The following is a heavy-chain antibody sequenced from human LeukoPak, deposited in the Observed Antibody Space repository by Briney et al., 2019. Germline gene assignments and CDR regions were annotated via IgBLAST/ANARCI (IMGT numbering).Heavy chain of an antibody. J-gene: IGHJ4*02. CDR3: ARAGTMYYFDY. CDR2: IWYDGSNK. V-gene: IGHV3-33*01. D-gene: IGHD1/OR15-1a*01. Sequence: QTGGSLRLSCAASGFTFSSYGMPWVRQAPGKGLEWVAVIWYDGSNKYYADSVKGRFTISRDNSKNTLYLQMNSLRAEDTAVYYCARAGTMYYFDYWGQGTLVTVSS. CDR1: GFTFSSYG.